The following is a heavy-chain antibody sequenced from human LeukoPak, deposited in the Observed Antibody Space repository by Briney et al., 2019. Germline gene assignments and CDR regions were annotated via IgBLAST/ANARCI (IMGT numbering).Heavy chain of an antibody. V-gene: IGHV1-18*01. CDR1: GYSVNNYG. D-gene: IGHD3-22*01. CDR3: ARHAGDYYDRNFDN. CDR2: ISPYNGNT. Sequence: ASVKVSCKATGYSVNNYGMSWVRQAPGQGLEWMGWISPYNGNTKYIEKLQGRVTMTTDTSTSTAYMELRSLTSDDTAVYYCARHAGDYYDRNFDNWGQGTLVTVSS. J-gene: IGHJ4*02.